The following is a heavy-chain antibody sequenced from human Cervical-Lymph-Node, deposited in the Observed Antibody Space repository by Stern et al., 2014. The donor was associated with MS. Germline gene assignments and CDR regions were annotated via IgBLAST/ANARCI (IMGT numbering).Heavy chain of an antibody. D-gene: IGHD3-10*01. CDR1: GYTFTSYG. CDR2: ISAYNGNT. Sequence: VQLLESGAEVKKPGASVKVSCKASGYTFTSYGISWVRQAPGQGLEWMGWISAYNGNTNYAQKLQGRVIMTTDTSTSTAYMELRSLRSDDTAVYYCARDPFTAGGMGELLFDYWGQGTLVTVSS. V-gene: IGHV1-18*01. J-gene: IGHJ4*02. CDR3: ARDPFTAGGMGELLFDY.